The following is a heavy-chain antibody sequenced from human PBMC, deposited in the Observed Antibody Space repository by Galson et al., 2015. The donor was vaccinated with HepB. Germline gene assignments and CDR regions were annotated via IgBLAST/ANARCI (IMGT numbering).Heavy chain of an antibody. D-gene: IGHD4-23*01. CDR1: GFTFSSYW. V-gene: IGHV3-7*03. J-gene: IGHJ4*02. Sequence: LRLSCAASGFTFSSYWMSWVRQAPGKGLEWVANIKQDGSEKYYVDSVKGRFTISRDNAKNSLYLQMNSLRAEDTAVYYCATSGKRSAKDYWGQGTLVTVSS. CDR3: ATSGKRSAKDY. CDR2: IKQDGSEK.